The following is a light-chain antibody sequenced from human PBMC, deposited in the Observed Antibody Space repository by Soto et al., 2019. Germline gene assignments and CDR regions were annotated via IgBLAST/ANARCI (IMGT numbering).Light chain of an antibody. CDR2: DVT. J-gene: IGLJ1*01. CDR3: NSFTSTTSTTPYV. CDR1: SSDVGAYNY. V-gene: IGLV2-14*01. Sequence: QSALTQPASVSGSPGQSITISCTGTSSDVGAYNYVSWYQQYPGKAPKLMIYDVTNRPSGVSDRFSGSKSGNTAFLIISGLQAEDEADYYCNSFTSTTSTTPYVFGTGTKVTVL.